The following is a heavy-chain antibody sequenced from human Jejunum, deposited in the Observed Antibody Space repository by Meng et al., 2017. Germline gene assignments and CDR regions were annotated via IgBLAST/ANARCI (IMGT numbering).Heavy chain of an antibody. CDR1: GYIFTSSD. Sequence: ASVKVSCKASGYIFTSSDINWVRQATGQGLEWMGWMNPNNGRTGYAQKFQGRVTMTRNTSISTAYMELSSLRSEDTAVYSCARAYCSSDSCRYYHNYGMDVWGQGTTVTVSS. D-gene: IGHD2-2*01. CDR3: ARAYCSSDSCRYYHNYGMDV. CDR2: MNPNNGRT. J-gene: IGHJ6*02. V-gene: IGHV1-8*01.